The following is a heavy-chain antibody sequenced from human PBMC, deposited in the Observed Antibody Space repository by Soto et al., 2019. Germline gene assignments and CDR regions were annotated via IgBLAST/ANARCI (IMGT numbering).Heavy chain of an antibody. CDR3: AKGARAYYYDSSGYYLLA. V-gene: IGHV3-30*18. Sequence: GSLRLSCAASGFTFSSYGMHWVRQAPGKGLEWVAVISYDGSNKYYADSVKGRFTISRDNSKNTLYLQMNSLRAEDTAVYYCAKGARAYYYDSSGYYLLAWGQGTLVTVSS. CDR2: ISYDGSNK. J-gene: IGHJ5*02. CDR1: GFTFSSYG. D-gene: IGHD3-22*01.